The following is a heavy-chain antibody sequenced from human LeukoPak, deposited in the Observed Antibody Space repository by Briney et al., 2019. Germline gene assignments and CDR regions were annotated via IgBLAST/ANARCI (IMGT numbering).Heavy chain of an antibody. CDR2: INSNGRST. V-gene: IGHV3-74*01. Sequence: GGSLRLSCAASGFTFSSYWMHWVRQAPGKGLVWVSRINSNGRSTSYADSVKGRFTISRDHAKNTLYLQMNSLTAEDTAVYYCVRDSLNYYFDYWGQGTLVTVSS. J-gene: IGHJ4*02. CDR1: GFTFSSYW. CDR3: VRDSLNYYFDY.